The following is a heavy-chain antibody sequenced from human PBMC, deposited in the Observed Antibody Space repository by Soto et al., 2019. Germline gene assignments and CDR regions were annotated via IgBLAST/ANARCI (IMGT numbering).Heavy chain of an antibody. CDR3: ARKADYYDSRVYGMDV. V-gene: IGHV1-69*13. CDR2: IIPIFGTA. D-gene: IGHD3-22*01. Sequence: SVKVSCKASGGTFSSYAISWVRQAPGQGLEWMGGIIPIFGTANYAQKFQGRVTITADESTSTAYMELSSLRSEDTAVYYCARKADYYDSRVYGMDVWGQGTKVTVPS. CDR1: GGTFSSYA. J-gene: IGHJ6*02.